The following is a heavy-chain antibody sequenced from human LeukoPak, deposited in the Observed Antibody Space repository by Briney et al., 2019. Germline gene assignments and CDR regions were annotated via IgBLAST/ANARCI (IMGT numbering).Heavy chain of an antibody. CDR1: GFTFSYSE. CDR2: ISDSGKPI. J-gene: IGHJ5*02. Sequence: GGSLRLSCAASGFTFSYSEMNWVRQAPGKGLEWVSYISDSGKPIYYADSVKGRFTISRDHAKNSLYLQMNSLRAEDTAVYYCARDYSGWSLDPWGQGTLVTVSS. V-gene: IGHV3-48*03. D-gene: IGHD5-12*01. CDR3: ARDYSGWSLDP.